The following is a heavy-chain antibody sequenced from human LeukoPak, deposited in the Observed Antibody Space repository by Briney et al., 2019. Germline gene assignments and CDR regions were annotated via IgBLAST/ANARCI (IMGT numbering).Heavy chain of an antibody. D-gene: IGHD1-26*01. J-gene: IGHJ4*02. Sequence: SETLSLTCTVPGGSISSYYWSWIRQPAGKGLEWIGRIYTSGSTNYNPSLKSRVTISVDKSKNQFSLKLSSVTAADTAVYYCVSGSYYEYYFDYWGQGTLVTVSS. CDR1: GGSISSYY. CDR3: VSGSYYEYYFDY. CDR2: IYTSGST. V-gene: IGHV4-4*07.